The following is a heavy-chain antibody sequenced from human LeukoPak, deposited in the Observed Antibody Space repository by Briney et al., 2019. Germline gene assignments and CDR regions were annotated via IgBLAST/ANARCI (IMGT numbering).Heavy chain of an antibody. CDR1: GFTFSSYN. J-gene: IGHJ4*02. V-gene: IGHV3-21*01. D-gene: IGHD3-16*01. CDR2: ISSSSSYI. Sequence: GGSLRLSCAASGFTFSSYNMNWVRQAPGKGLEWVSSISSSSSYIYYADSVKGRFTISRDNAKNSLYLQMNSLRAEDTAVYYCARGSDWGGSSWYFDYWGQGTLVTVSS. CDR3: ARGSDWGGSSWYFDY.